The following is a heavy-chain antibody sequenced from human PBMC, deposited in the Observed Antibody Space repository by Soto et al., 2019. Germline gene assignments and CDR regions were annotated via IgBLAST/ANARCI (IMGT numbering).Heavy chain of an antibody. CDR3: VASLESRAMESFYY. D-gene: IGHD5-18*01. Sequence: QVQLQESGPGLVKPSEPLSLTCSVSAGSISRYYWGWVRQSPGEGLEWIAYISYSVGASYNPSLKSRVNISLDTSKNPVALRLMSVTAADTAMYYCVASLESRAMESFYYWGQGTLVTVTS. CDR1: AGSISRYY. CDR2: ISYSVGA. J-gene: IGHJ4*02. V-gene: IGHV4-59*01.